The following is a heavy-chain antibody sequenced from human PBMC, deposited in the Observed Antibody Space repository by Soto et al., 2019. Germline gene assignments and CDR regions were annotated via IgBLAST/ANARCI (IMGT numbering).Heavy chain of an antibody. J-gene: IGHJ4*01. CDR2: IIPIFGTA. CDR1: RGAFSSRA. CDR3: VSSSSTTRVYTVFVY. Sequence: RGAFSSRAISWVRQAPVQGIEWMGGIIPIFGTANYAQKFQGRVTITADESTSTAYMELSSLRSEDTAVYFFVSSSSTTRVYTVFVYWG. V-gene: IGHV1-69*01. D-gene: IGHD1-26*01.